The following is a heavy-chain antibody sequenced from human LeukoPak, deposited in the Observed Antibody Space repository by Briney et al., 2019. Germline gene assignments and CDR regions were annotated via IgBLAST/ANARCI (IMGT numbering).Heavy chain of an antibody. CDR1: GYTFTSYG. CDR2: ISAYNGNT. J-gene: IGHJ4*02. V-gene: IGHV1-18*01. Sequence: GASVKVSCEASGYTFTSYGISWVRQAPGQGLEWMGWISAYNGNTNYAQKLQGRVTMTTNTSTSTAYMELRSLRSDDTAVYYCARVLREQDFDYWGQGTLVTVSS. CDR3: ARVLREQDFDY. D-gene: IGHD1-26*01.